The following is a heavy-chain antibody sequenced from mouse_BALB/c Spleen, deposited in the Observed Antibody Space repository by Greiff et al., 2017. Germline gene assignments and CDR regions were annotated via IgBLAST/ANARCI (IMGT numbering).Heavy chain of an antibody. V-gene: IGHV2-9*02. CDR1: GFSLTSYG. CDR3: ARALLRQQAWFAY. CDR2: IWAGGST. Sequence: QVQLQQSGPGLVAPSQSLSITCTVSGFSLTSYGVHWVRQPPGKGLEWLGVIWAGGSTNYNSALMSRLSISKDNSKSQVFLKMNSLQTDDTAMYYCARALLRQQAWFAYWGQGTLVTVSA. J-gene: IGHJ3*01. D-gene: IGHD1-1*01.